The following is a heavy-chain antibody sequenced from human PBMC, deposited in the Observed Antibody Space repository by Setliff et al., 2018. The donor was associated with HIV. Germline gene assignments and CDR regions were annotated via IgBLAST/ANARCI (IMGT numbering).Heavy chain of an antibody. CDR1: GFTFSSYA. D-gene: IGHD1-26*01. Sequence: SLRLSCAASGFTFSSYAMNWVRQAPGKGLEWVGFIRSKAYGGTPEYAASLGGRFTIPRDDSGNTLYLQMNNLQTEDTALYYCTTLVGANPWHDAFDIWGHGTMVTVSS. CDR3: TTLVGANPWHDAFDI. V-gene: IGHV3-49*04. J-gene: IGHJ3*02. CDR2: IRSKAYGGTP.